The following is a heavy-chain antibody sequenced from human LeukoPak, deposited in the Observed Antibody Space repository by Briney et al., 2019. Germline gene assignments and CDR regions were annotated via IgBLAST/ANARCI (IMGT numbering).Heavy chain of an antibody. CDR3: ARDPGSSYGLFDY. Sequence: PGGSLRLSCAASGFTFSSYAMHWVRQAPGKGLEWVAVISYDGSNKYYADSAKGRFTISRDNSKNKLYLQMNRLRAEDTAVYYCARDPGSSYGLFDYWGQGTLVTVSS. CDR2: ISYDGSNK. D-gene: IGHD5-18*01. V-gene: IGHV3-30-3*01. CDR1: GFTFSSYA. J-gene: IGHJ4*02.